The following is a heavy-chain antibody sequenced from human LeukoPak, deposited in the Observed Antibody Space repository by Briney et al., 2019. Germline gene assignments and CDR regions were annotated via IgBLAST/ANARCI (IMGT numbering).Heavy chain of an antibody. D-gene: IGHD4-17*01. CDR3: ARGPLRGWFDP. J-gene: IGHJ5*02. V-gene: IGHV3-23*01. CDR2: ISGSGGST. Sequence: GGSLRLSCAASGFTFSSYAMSWVRQAPGKGLEWVSAISGSGGSTYYADSVKGRFTISRDNAKNSLYLQMNSLRAEDTAVYYCARGPLRGWFDPWGQGTLVTVSS. CDR1: GFTFSSYA.